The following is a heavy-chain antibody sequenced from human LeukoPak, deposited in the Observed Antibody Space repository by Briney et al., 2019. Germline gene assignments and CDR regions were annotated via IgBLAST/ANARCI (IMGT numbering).Heavy chain of an antibody. CDR1: GGSISSYY. CDR3: ATQTRYGSSYDY. V-gene: IGHV4-59*12. CDR2: IYYSGGP. Sequence: SETLSLTCTVSGGSISSYYWSWIRQPPGKGLEWIGYIYYSGGPNYNPSLESRVTISVDTSKKRFSLKLTSVTAADTAVYYCATQTRYGSSYDYWGQGTLVTVSS. J-gene: IGHJ4*02. D-gene: IGHD6-6*01.